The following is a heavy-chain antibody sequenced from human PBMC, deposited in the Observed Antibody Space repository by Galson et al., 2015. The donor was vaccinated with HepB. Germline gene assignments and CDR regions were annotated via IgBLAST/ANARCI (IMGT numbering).Heavy chain of an antibody. D-gene: IGHD3-3*01. Sequence: SLRLSCAASGFTFSSYAMHWVRQAPGKGLEWVAVISYDGSNKYYADSVRGRFTISRDNSKNTLYLQMNSLRAEDTAVYYCARDFYGGDDFWSGYYTQPYYYYYMDVWGKGTTVTVSS. CDR1: GFTFSSYA. CDR3: ARDFYGGDDFWSGYYTQPYYYYYMDV. J-gene: IGHJ6*03. CDR2: ISYDGSNK. V-gene: IGHV3-30-3*01.